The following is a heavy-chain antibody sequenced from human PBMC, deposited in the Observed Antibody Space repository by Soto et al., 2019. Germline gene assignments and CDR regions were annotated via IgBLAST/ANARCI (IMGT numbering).Heavy chain of an antibody. V-gene: IGHV4-4*02. CDR1: GGSVSSSNW. Sequence: SETLSLTCEVSGGSVSSSNWWSWVRQAPGKGLEWIGETFHSGTTNYNPSLRNRVTISVDKSSNQFSLKMSSVTAADTAVYYCARDTSVNFYLGPFEYWGQGMQVT. D-gene: IGHD1-1*01. CDR3: ARDTSVNFYLGPFEY. J-gene: IGHJ4*02. CDR2: TFHSGTT.